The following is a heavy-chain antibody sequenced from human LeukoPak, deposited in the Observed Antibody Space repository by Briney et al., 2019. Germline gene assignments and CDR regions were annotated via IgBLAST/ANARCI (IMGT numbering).Heavy chain of an antibody. CDR1: GFTFSSYA. Sequence: QTGGSLRLSCAASGFTFSSYAMSWVRQAPGKGLEWVSAISGSGGSTYYADSVKGRFTISRDNSKNTLYLQMNSLRAEDTAVYYCAKEPKLRHFWSGHYFDYWGQGTLVTVSS. D-gene: IGHD3-3*02. CDR3: AKEPKLRHFWSGHYFDY. V-gene: IGHV3-23*01. J-gene: IGHJ4*02. CDR2: ISGSGGST.